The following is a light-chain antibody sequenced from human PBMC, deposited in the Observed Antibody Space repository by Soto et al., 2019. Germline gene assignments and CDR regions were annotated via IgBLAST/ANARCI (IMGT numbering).Light chain of an antibody. CDR1: QSVSSY. V-gene: IGKV3-11*01. Sequence: EIIMTQSPATLSVSPGARATLSCRASQSVSSYLAWYQQKPGQAPRLLIYDASNRATGIPARFSGSGSGTDFTLTISSLEPEDFAVYYCQQLSNWPPITFGQGTRLEIK. J-gene: IGKJ5*01. CDR3: QQLSNWPPIT. CDR2: DAS.